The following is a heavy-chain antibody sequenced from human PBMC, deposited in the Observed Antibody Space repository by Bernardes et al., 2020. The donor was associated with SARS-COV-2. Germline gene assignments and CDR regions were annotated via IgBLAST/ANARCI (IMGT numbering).Heavy chain of an antibody. CDR3: AGGGGY. CDR2: INQDGSHA. V-gene: IGHV3-7*04. Sequence: GGSLRLSCAASGFTFNTHWMRCVRQAPGKGLECVASINQDGSHADYVDSVKGRFTISRDNAKNSLYLQMNGLRVEDSALYYCAGGGGYWGQGALVTVSS. D-gene: IGHD2-15*01. CDR1: GFTFNTHW. J-gene: IGHJ4*02.